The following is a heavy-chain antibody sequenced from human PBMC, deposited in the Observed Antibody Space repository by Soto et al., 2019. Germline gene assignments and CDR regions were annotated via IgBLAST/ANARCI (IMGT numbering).Heavy chain of an antibody. CDR3: ARGSKESYPGSRVFDF. V-gene: IGHV3-23*01. CDR1: GFTFGSRA. D-gene: IGHD3-10*01. CDR2: ITDSGGDT. J-gene: IGHJ4*02. Sequence: GGSLRLSCVASGFTFGSRAMSWVRQAPGEGLEWVSTITDSGGDTKYADSVRGRFTISRANSKNTLFLQMSSLRAEDSAVYYCARGSKESYPGSRVFDFWGRGTLVTVSS.